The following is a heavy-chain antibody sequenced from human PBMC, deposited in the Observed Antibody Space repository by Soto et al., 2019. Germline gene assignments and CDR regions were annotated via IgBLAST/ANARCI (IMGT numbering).Heavy chain of an antibody. D-gene: IGHD2-15*01. Sequence: SETLSLTCTVSGGSISSYYWSWIRQPPGKGLEWIGYIYYSGSTNYNPSLKSRVTISVDTSKNQFSLKLSSVTAADTAVDYCASSRLGYCSGGSCLLQGPFDYWGQGTLVTVSS. CDR3: ASSRLGYCSGGSCLLQGPFDY. CDR1: GGSISSYY. CDR2: IYYSGST. V-gene: IGHV4-59*01. J-gene: IGHJ4*02.